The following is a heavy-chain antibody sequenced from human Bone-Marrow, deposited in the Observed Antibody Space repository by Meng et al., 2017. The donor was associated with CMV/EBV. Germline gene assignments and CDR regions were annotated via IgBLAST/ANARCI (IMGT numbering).Heavy chain of an antibody. D-gene: IGHD6-19*01. CDR2: TYYRSKLYN. CDR3: ARGGIAVSGSYYNNGMDV. V-gene: IGHV6-1*01. Sequence: SQTLSLTCAISGDSVSSNSAAWNWIRPSPSRGLEWLGRTYYRSKLYNDHAVSVKSRITIDPDTSKHQFSLHLNSVPPGDTAVYYCARGGIAVSGSYYNNGMDVWGQGTTVTVSS. CDR1: GDSVSSNSAA. J-gene: IGHJ6*02.